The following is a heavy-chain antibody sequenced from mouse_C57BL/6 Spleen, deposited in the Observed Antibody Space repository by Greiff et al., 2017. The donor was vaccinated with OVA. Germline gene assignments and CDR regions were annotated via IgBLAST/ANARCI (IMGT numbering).Heavy chain of an antibody. Sequence: QVQLQQPGAELVRPGTSVKLSCKASGYTFTSYWMHWVKQRPGQGLVWIGVIDPSDSYTNYNQKFKGKATLTVDTSSSTAYMQLSSLTSEDSAVYYCARKYYGSSYYFDYWGQGTTLTVSS. D-gene: IGHD1-1*01. CDR3: ARKYYGSSYYFDY. J-gene: IGHJ2*01. CDR2: IDPSDSYT. V-gene: IGHV1-59*01. CDR1: GYTFTSYW.